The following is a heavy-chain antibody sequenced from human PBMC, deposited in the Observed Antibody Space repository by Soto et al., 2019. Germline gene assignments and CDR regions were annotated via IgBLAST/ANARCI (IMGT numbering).Heavy chain of an antibody. J-gene: IGHJ6*02. CDR3: ASDRVYYYDSSGYYDYYYYGMDV. CDR1: GGTFSSYA. D-gene: IGHD3-22*01. V-gene: IGHV1-69*01. CDR2: IIPIFGTA. Sequence: QVQLVQSGAEVKKPGSSVKVSCKASGGTFSSYAISWVRQAPGQGLEWMGGIIPIFGTANYAQKFQGRVTITADESTSTAYMELSSLRSEDTAVYYCASDRVYYYDSSGYYDYYYYGMDVWGQGTTVTVSS.